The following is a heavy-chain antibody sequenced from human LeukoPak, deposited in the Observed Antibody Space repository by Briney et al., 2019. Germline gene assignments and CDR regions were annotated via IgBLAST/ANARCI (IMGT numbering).Heavy chain of an antibody. CDR2: IHYRGST. Sequence: SQTLSLTCTVSGGSISSNYWSWIRQPPGKGLEWIGYIHYRGSTNYNPSLKSRVTISVDTSKNQFSLRLSSVTAADTAVYYCAREVGGWLNAWGQGTLVTVSS. D-gene: IGHD3-22*01. V-gene: IGHV4-59*01. CDR3: AREVGGWLNA. CDR1: GGSISSNY. J-gene: IGHJ4*02.